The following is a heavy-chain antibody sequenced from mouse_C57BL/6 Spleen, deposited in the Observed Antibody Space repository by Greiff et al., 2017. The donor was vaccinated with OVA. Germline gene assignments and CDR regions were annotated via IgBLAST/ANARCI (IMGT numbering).Heavy chain of an antibody. CDR1: GFTFSSYA. Sequence: DVQLQESGGGLVKPGGSLKLSCAASGFTFSSYAMSWVRQTPEKRLEWVATISDGGSYTYYPDNVKGRFTISRDNAKNNLYLQMSHLKSEDTAMYYCARDPIWDWGQGTLVTVSA. V-gene: IGHV5-4*01. CDR2: ISDGGSYT. D-gene: IGHD1-1*02. J-gene: IGHJ3*01. CDR3: ARDPIWD.